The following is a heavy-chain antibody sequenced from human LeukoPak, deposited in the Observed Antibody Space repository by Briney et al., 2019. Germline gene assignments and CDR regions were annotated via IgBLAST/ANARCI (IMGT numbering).Heavy chain of an antibody. CDR2: IWSDGSNK. Sequence: GSLRLSCAASGFTFSDYGIHWVRQAPGKGLEWVAVIWSDGSNKYYADSVKGRFTISRDNSKKTLYLQMNSLRVEDTAVYYCVRASGSFDYWGQGALVTVSS. CDR1: GFTFSDYG. V-gene: IGHV3-33*01. CDR3: VRASGSFDY. D-gene: IGHD3-10*01. J-gene: IGHJ4*02.